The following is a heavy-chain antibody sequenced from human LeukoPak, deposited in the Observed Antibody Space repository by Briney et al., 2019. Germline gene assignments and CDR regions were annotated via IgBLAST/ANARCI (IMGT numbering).Heavy chain of an antibody. D-gene: IGHD6-6*01. CDR1: GGTFSSYA. J-gene: IGHJ4*02. Sequence: SVKVSCKASGGTFSSYAISWVRQAPGQGLEWMGGIIPIFGTANYAQKFQGRVTITADESTSTAYMELSSLRSEDTAVYNCARGPEYSIPTSPFDYWGQGTLVTVSS. CDR2: IIPIFGTA. V-gene: IGHV1-69*01. CDR3: ARGPEYSIPTSPFDY.